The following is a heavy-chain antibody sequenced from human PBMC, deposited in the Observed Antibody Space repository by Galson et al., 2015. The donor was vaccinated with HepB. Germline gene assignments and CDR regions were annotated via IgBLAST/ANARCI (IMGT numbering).Heavy chain of an antibody. V-gene: IGHV1-69*13. D-gene: IGHD4-11*01. CDR3: AGGPVTTTLSYYYYMDV. J-gene: IGHJ6*03. CDR1: GGTFRSYA. Sequence: SVKVSCKASGGTFRSYAISWVRQAPGQGREWMGGIIPIFGTANYAQKFQGRVTITADESTSTAYMELSSLRSEDTAVYYCAGGPVTTTLSYYYYMDVWGKGTTVTVSS. CDR2: IIPIFGTA.